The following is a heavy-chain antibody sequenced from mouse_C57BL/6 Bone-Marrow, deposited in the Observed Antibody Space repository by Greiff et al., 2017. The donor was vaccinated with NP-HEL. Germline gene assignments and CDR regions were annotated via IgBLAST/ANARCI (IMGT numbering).Heavy chain of an antibody. D-gene: IGHD2-4*01. Sequence: VQGVESGAELARPGASVKLSCKASGYTFTSYGISWVKQRTGQGLEWIGEIYPRSGNTYYNEKFKGKATLTADKSSSTAYMELRSLTSEGSAVYFCARPIYYDYDGKAWFAYWGQGTLVTVSA. CDR2: IYPRSGNT. J-gene: IGHJ3*01. V-gene: IGHV1-81*01. CDR3: ARPIYYDYDGKAWFAY. CDR1: GYTFTSYG.